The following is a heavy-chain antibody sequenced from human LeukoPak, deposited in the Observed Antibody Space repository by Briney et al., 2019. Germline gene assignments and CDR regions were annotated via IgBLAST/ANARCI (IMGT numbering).Heavy chain of an antibody. V-gene: IGHV3-23*01. CDR2: ISGSGGST. CDR3: AKDPVRGAIYYFDY. Sequence: PGGSLRLSCAASGFTFSSYAMSWVRQAPGKGLEWVSAISGSGGSTYYADSVKGRFTISRDNTKNTLYLQMNSLKTEDTAVYYCAKDPVRGAIYYFDYWGQGTLVSVSS. J-gene: IGHJ4*02. D-gene: IGHD3-10*01. CDR1: GFTFSSYA.